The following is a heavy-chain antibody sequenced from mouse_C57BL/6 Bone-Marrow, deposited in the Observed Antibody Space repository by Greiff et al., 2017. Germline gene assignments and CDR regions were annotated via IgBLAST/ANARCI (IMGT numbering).Heavy chain of an antibody. D-gene: IGHD2-5*01. CDR2: IYPRSGNT. Sequence: LQESGAELARPGASVKLSCKASGYTFTSYGISWVKQRTGQGLEWIGEIYPRSGNTYYNEKFKGKATLTADKSSSTAYMELRSLTSEDSAVYFCASDYYSNYFDYWGQGTTLTVSS. CDR3: ASDYYSNYFDY. CDR1: GYTFTSYG. V-gene: IGHV1-81*01. J-gene: IGHJ2*01.